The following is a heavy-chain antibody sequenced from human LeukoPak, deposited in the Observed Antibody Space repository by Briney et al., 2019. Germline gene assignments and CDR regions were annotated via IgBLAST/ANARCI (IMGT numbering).Heavy chain of an antibody. CDR1: GYTFTSYG. D-gene: IGHD2-21*02. CDR3: ARDREPCSGDCPFDY. J-gene: IGHJ4*02. CDR2: ISAYNGNT. V-gene: IGHV1-18*01. Sequence: ASVKVSCKASGYTFTSYGISWVRQAPGQGLEWMGWISAYNGNTNYAQKLQGRVTMTTDTSTSTAYMELRSLRSDDTAVYYCARDREPCSGDCPFDYWGQGTLVTVSS.